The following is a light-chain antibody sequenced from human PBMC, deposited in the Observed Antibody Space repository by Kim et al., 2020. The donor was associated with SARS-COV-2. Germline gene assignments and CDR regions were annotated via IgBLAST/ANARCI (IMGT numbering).Light chain of an antibody. CDR2: EVT. CDR3: NSYAGNNLWV. J-gene: IGLJ3*02. CDR1: SSDVGGYNS. V-gene: IGLV2-8*01. Sequence: GQSVTISCTGTSSDVGGYNSVSGYQQHPGKAPKLVIYEVTKRPAGVPDRFSASKSGNTASLTVSGLQSDDEDDYYCNSYAGNNLWVFGGGTQLTVL.